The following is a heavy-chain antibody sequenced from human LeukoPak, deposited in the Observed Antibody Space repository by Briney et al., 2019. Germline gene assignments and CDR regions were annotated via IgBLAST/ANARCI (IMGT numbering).Heavy chain of an antibody. Sequence: PGGSLRLSCAASGFTVTDNYMNWVRQSSGKGLEGVSVIYGGGDTNHPASVKGRFIISRDTSKNTGSLPMNSLGAEDTAVYYCVREAVMPVAPNTIGTSGRPLYEYYGLDVWGQGTTVPVSS. V-gene: IGHV3-53*01. J-gene: IGHJ6*02. D-gene: IGHD6-13*01. CDR1: GFTVTDNY. CDR2: IYGGGDT. CDR3: VREAVMPVAPNTIGTSGRPLYEYYGLDV.